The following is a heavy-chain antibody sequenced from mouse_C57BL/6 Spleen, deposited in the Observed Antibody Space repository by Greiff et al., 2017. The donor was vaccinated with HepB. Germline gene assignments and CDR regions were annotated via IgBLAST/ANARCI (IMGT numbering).Heavy chain of an antibody. Sequence: VKLQESGAELVRPGASVTLSCKASGYTFTDYEMHWVKQTPVHGLEWIGAIDPETGGTAYNQKFKGKAILTADKSSSTAYMELRSLTSEDSAVYYCTGVDFDYWGQGTTLTVSS. V-gene: IGHV1-15*01. CDR1: GYTFTDYE. CDR2: IDPETGGT. CDR3: TGVDFDY. J-gene: IGHJ2*01. D-gene: IGHD1-1*01.